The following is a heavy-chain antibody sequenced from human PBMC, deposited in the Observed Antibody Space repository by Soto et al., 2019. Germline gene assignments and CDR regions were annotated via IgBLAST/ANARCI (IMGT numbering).Heavy chain of an antibody. CDR2: LYYDGTS. V-gene: IGHV4-39*02. CDR1: GGSISRSAYY. J-gene: IGHJ3*02. CDR3: ARPYRGGRGAFDI. D-gene: IGHD6-19*01. Sequence: SETLSLTCTVSGGSISRSAYYWAWIRQPPGKGLEWIGDLYYDGTSYYNLSLNGRVTMSVDTSRNHFSLKLTSVTAADTAAYFCARPYRGGRGAFDIWGHGTMVTVSS.